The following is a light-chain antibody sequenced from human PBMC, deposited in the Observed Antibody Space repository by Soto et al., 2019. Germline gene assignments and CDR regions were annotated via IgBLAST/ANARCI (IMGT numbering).Light chain of an antibody. CDR1: QSVSTN. CDR2: GAS. CDR3: QQYSSSPS. Sequence: EIVMTQSPTTLSVSPGERATLSCRASQSVSTNLAWYQQKPGQVPSLLISGASTRASGIPARFSGSGSGTEFTLTIGSLQSEDFAVYYCQQYSSSPSFGQGTRLEIK. V-gene: IGKV3-15*01. J-gene: IGKJ5*01.